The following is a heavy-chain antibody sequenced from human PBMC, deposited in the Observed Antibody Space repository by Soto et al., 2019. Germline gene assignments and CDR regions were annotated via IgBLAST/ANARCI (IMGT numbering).Heavy chain of an antibody. D-gene: IGHD2-8*01. J-gene: IGHJ5*01. CDR1: GGPMDHW. CDR3: MTNGRYNLES. Sequence: SEPLSLTCSVSGGPMDHWCGWVRQPPGKGLEWIGEIYHSGGTNYNPSLESRVTISVDKYKTQFYLMFTPMTAAHTDVYYCMTNGRYNLESWGHGTRVTVS. V-gene: IGHV4-4*02. CDR2: IYHSGGT.